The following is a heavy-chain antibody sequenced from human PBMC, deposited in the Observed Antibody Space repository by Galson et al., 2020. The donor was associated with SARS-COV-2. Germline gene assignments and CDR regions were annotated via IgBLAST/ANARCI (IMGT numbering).Heavy chain of an antibody. CDR2: IYYTGRT. V-gene: IGHV4-59*11. CDR3: ARAPKGYCSGGDCSLFWFDP. Sequence: SQTLSLTCTVSGASISNHFWSWIRQPPGKGLEWIGYIYYTGRTSYNPSLRSRVSMSVDTSKNQFSLKLNSVTAADTAVYYCARAPKGYCSGGDCSLFWFDPWGQGTLATVS. CDR1: GASISNHF. D-gene: IGHD2-15*01. J-gene: IGHJ5*02.